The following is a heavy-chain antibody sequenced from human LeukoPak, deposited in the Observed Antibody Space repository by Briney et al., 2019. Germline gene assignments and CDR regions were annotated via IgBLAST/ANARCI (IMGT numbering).Heavy chain of an antibody. V-gene: IGHV1-2*06. D-gene: IGHD4-17*01. Sequence: GASVKVSCKASGYTFTGYYMHWVRQAPGQGLEWMGRINPNSGGTNYPQKFRGRVTVTKDTSISTAYMELSSLRSDDTAVYYCARGKTMTTVTTWGQGTLVTVSS. CDR2: INPNSGGT. CDR3: ARGKTMTTVTT. J-gene: IGHJ5*02. CDR1: GYTFTGYY.